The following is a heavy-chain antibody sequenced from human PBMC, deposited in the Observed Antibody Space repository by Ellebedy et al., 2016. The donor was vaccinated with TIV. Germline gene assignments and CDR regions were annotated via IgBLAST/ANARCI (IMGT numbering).Heavy chain of an antibody. V-gene: IGHV1-24*01. Sequence: ASVKVSXXVSGYTLTELSMHWVRQAPGKGLEWMGGFDPEDGETIYAQKFQGRVTMTEDTSTDTAYMGLSSLRSEDTAVYYCATVVDGRGWYSSSSTALYFQHWGQGTLVTVSS. CDR3: ATVVDGRGWYSSSSTALYFQH. J-gene: IGHJ1*01. CDR2: FDPEDGET. CDR1: GYTLTELS. D-gene: IGHD6-13*01.